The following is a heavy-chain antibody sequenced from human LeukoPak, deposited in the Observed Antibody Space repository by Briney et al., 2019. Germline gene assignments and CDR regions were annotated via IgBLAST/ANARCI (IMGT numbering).Heavy chain of an antibody. CDR3: ARVGLDRRGYSGYEAFDY. J-gene: IGHJ4*02. Sequence: GGSLRLSCAASGFTFSTYYMNWVRQAPGKGLEWVSSISTSSSYIYYVDAVKGRFTISRDNAKNSLYLQINSLRAEDTAVYYCARVGLDRRGYSGYEAFDYWGQGTLVTVSS. D-gene: IGHD5-12*01. CDR2: ISTSSSYI. V-gene: IGHV3-21*01. CDR1: GFTFSTYY.